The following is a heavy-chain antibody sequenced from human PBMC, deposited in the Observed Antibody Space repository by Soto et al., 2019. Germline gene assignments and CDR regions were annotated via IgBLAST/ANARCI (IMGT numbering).Heavy chain of an antibody. V-gene: IGHV1-69*06. CDR2: SIPIVGTA. D-gene: IGHD6-19*01. J-gene: IGHJ4*02. CDR3: VREGVFAAVGGYYFDY. Sequence: QVRLVQSGAEVKKPGSSVKVSCKASGGTDSTYAITWVRQAPGQGLEWMGGSIPIVGTATYAQQFQGRVTISADKSTSTFYMELRSLRSEDTAVYYCVREGVFAAVGGYYFDYWGQGTLVTVSS. CDR1: GGTDSTYA.